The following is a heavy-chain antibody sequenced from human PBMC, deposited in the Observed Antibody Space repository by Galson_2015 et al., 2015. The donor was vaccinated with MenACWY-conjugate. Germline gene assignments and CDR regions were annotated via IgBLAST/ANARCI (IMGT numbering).Heavy chain of an antibody. J-gene: IGHJ6*02. CDR2: ICAGGISI. Sequence: SLRLSCAASGFAFSNYCMHWVRQAPGKGLECVSRICAGGISIMYGDSVRGRFTISRDDAANTLYLQMDSLRADDTAVYFCVRGSSGWRGMDIWGQGTTVTVSS. CDR3: VRGSSGWRGMDI. CDR1: GFAFSNYC. D-gene: IGHD6-19*01. V-gene: IGHV3-74*03.